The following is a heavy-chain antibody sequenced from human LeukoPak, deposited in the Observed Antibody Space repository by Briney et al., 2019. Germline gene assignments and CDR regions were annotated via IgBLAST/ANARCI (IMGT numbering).Heavy chain of an antibody. CDR2: ISYDGSNK. CDR1: GFSFRSYG. Sequence: PGGSLRLSCAASGFSFRSYGMHWVRQAPGKGLEWVAVISYDGSNKYYADSVKGRFTISRDNSKNTLYLQMNSLRAEDTAIFYCAKDRREGYNYPPYGGFDSWGQGALVTVSS. D-gene: IGHD5-24*01. V-gene: IGHV3-30*18. CDR3: AKDRREGYNYPPYGGFDS. J-gene: IGHJ4*02.